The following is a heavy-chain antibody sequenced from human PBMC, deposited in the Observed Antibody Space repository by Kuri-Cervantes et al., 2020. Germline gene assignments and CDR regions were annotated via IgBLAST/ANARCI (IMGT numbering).Heavy chain of an antibody. V-gene: IGHV4-59*01. CDR1: GGSIRSYY. J-gene: IGHJ4*02. D-gene: IGHD3-22*01. Sequence: GSLRLSCTVSGGSIRSYYWSWIRQPPGKGLEWIGYIYYSGSTNYNPSLKSRVTISVDTSKNQFSLKLTSVTAADTAVYYCAHLRRLQKGQQIWLDEGYFDYWGQGTLVTVSS. CDR2: IYYSGST. CDR3: AHLRRLQKGQQIWLDEGYFDY.